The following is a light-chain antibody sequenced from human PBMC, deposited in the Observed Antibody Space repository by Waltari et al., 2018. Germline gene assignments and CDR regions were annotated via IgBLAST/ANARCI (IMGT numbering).Light chain of an antibody. CDR2: WAS. CDR1: QIVLYSSHNKNF. Sequence: DIVMTQSPDSLTVSLGERATINCNSTQIVLYSSHNKNFLAWYQQRPGQTPKLLIYWASTRESGVPDRFSGSGSGTDFTLTISSLQAEDVAVYYCQQYYTTPPTFGPGTKVDIK. J-gene: IGKJ3*01. CDR3: QQYYTTPPT. V-gene: IGKV4-1*01.